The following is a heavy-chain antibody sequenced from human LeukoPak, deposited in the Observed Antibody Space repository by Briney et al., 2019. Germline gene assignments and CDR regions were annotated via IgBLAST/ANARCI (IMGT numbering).Heavy chain of an antibody. CDR2: INHSGST. D-gene: IGHD5-24*01. J-gene: IGHJ4*02. V-gene: IGHV4-34*01. CDR3: ARGGQEGYNYPYFDY. Sequence: PSETLSLTCAVYGGSFSGYYWSWIRQPPGKGLEWIGEINHSGSTNYNPSLKSRVTISVDTSKNQFSLKLSSVTAADTAVYYCARGGQEGYNYPYFDYWDQGTLVTVSS. CDR1: GGSFSGYY.